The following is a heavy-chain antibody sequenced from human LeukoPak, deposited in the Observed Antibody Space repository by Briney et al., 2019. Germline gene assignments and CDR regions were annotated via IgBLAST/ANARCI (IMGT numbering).Heavy chain of an antibody. CDR3: AKDRLPDNNGWYELDY. Sequence: PGGSLRLSCAASGFTFTSYSMNWVRQAPGKGLEWVALISMHGNNTYYADSVKGRFTVSRDNSKNTLYLQMNSLRAEDTAVYYCAKDRLPDNNGWYELDYWGQGTPVTVSS. J-gene: IGHJ4*02. CDR2: ISMHGNNT. V-gene: IGHV3-30*18. D-gene: IGHD6-19*01. CDR1: GFTFTSYS.